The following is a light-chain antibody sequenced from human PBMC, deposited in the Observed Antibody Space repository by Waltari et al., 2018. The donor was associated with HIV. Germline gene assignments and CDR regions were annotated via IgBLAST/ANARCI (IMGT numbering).Light chain of an antibody. Sequence: DIVMTQSPDSLPVSLGERATINCTSSLSILYSSDNRNYLAWYQQKPRQPPRLLISWASTRESGVPDRFSGSGSGTDFALTISRLQAEDVAVYHCQQYLRSPPTFGGGTKVEIK. V-gene: IGKV4-1*01. CDR1: LSILYSSDNRNY. CDR3: QQYLRSPPT. J-gene: IGKJ4*01. CDR2: WAS.